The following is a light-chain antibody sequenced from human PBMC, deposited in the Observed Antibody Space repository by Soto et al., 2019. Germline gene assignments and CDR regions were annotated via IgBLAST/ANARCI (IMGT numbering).Light chain of an antibody. CDR2: GAS. J-gene: IGKJ3*01. V-gene: IGKV3-15*01. CDR1: QSVSSN. CDR3: QQYNNWPPHFT. Sequence: EIVMTQSPATLSVSPGERATLSCRASQSVSSNLAWYQQKPGQAPRLLIYGASTRATGIPARFSGSGSGTEFTLTISSLQSEDFAVYYCQQYNNWPPHFTFGHGTKGDIK.